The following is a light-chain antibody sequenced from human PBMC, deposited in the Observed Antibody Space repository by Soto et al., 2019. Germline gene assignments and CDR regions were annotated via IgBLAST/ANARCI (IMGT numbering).Light chain of an antibody. CDR2: DVS. V-gene: IGLV2-11*01. J-gene: IGLJ1*01. CDR3: CSYAGTYTFV. CDR1: SSDVGDYDY. Sequence: QSALTQPRSVSGSPGQSVTISCTGTSSDVGDYDYVSWYQQHPGKAPKRMIYDVSKRPSGVPDRFSGSKSGNTASLTISGLQAEDEADYYCCSYAGTYTFVFGTGTKLTVL.